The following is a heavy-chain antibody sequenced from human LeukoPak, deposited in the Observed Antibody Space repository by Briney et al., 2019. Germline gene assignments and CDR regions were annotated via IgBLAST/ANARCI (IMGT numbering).Heavy chain of an antibody. J-gene: IGHJ4*02. CDR3: ARVYYGSGSLYYFDY. V-gene: IGHV4-4*02. CDR2: IYHSGST. D-gene: IGHD3-10*01. CDR1: GGSISSSNW. Sequence: PSGTLSLTCAVSGGSISSSNWWSWVRQPPGKGLEWIGEIYHSGSTYYNPSLKSRVTISVDTSKNQFSLKLSSVTAADTAVYYCARVYYGSGSLYYFDYWGQGTLVTVSS.